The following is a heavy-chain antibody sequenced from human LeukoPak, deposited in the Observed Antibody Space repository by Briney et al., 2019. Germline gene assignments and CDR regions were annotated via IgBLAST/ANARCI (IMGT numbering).Heavy chain of an antibody. CDR2: IYSTGLT. D-gene: IGHD6-13*01. J-gene: IGHJ4*02. CDR1: GYSISTSYY. Sequence: SETLSLTCTVSGYSISTSYYWGWIRQPPGKGLEWIGSIYSTGLTYYSPSLKSRVTMSLDTSKNQFSLKLTSVTAADRAMYYCVAASAGLNYWGQGSLVTVSS. V-gene: IGHV4-38-2*02. CDR3: VAASAGLNY.